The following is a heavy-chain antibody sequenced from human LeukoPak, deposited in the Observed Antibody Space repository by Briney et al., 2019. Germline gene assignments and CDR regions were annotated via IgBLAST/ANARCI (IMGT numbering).Heavy chain of an antibody. J-gene: IGHJ4*02. D-gene: IGHD3-22*01. Sequence: PGGSLRLSCAASGFTFSSYWMHWVRQAPEKGLVWVSGINSDGGSTNYADSVKGRFTISRDNAKNTLYLQMNSLRAEDTAVYYCARGFDYDDSSCYYRYWGQGTLVTVSS. V-gene: IGHV3-74*01. CDR2: INSDGGST. CDR1: GFTFSSYW. CDR3: ARGFDYDDSSCYYRY.